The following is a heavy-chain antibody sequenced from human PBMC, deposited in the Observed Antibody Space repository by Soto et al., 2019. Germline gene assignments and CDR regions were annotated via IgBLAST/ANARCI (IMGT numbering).Heavy chain of an antibody. CDR1: GGSISSYY. CDR2: IYYSGST. V-gene: IGHV4-59*08. CDR3: ARGAYQQWLVLDWFDP. J-gene: IGHJ5*02. Sequence: PSETLSLTCTVSGGSISSYYWSWIRQPPGKGLEWIGYIYYSGSTNYNPSLKSRVTISVDTSKNQFSLKLSSVTAADTAVYYCARGAYQQWLVLDWFDPWGQGTLVTVSS. D-gene: IGHD6-19*01.